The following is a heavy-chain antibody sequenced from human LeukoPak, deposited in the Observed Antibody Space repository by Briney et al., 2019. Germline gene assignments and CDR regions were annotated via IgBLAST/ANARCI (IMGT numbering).Heavy chain of an antibody. CDR1: GGSISSSSYF. D-gene: IGHD1-26*01. Sequence: SETLSLTCTVSGGSISSSSYFWGWIRQPPGKGLEWIGSIYYSGSTYYNPSLKSRVTISVDTSKNQFSLKLSSVTAADTAVYYCARQSGATTLDYWGQGTLVTVSS. V-gene: IGHV4-39*01. CDR2: IYYSGST. J-gene: IGHJ4*02. CDR3: ARQSGATTLDY.